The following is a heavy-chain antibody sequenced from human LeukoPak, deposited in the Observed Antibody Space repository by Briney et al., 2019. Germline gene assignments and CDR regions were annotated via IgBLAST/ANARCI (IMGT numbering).Heavy chain of an antibody. D-gene: IGHD3-22*01. CDR1: GFTFSSYA. CDR3: EPMIVVVITTGFGY. CDR2: ISGRGGST. J-gene: IGHJ4*02. V-gene: IGHV3-23*01. Sequence: GGSLRLSCAASGFTFSSYAMSWVREAPGKGLEWVSTISGRGGSTDYAAAVKGRSTTSRDNYKNTLYLQMNSLRAEDTAVYYCEPMIVVVITTGFGYWGQGTLVTVSS.